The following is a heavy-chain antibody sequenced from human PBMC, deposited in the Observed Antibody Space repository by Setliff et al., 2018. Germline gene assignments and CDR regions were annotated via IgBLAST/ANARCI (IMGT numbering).Heavy chain of an antibody. D-gene: IGHD3-22*01. CDR2: ISYGGNT. V-gene: IGHV4-39*01. CDR3: ARAHRYYSDTSGYFYDQGRSAFDV. J-gene: IGHJ3*01. Sequence: PSETLSLTCNVSGGSINSRSYYWGWIRQPPGKGLEWIAMISYGGNTYYNPSLKRRVTISVDTSKNQFSLKLSFVTAADTALYYCARAHRYYSDTSGYFYDQGRSAFDVWGQGTMVTVSS. CDR1: GGSINSRSYY.